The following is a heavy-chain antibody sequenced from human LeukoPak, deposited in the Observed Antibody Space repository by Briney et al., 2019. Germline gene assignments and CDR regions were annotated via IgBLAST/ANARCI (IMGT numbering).Heavy chain of an antibody. J-gene: IGHJ4*02. V-gene: IGHV3-23*01. D-gene: IGHD3-22*01. CDR3: AKCSAYYYDSSLSDYFDY. CDR1: GFTFSNYA. Sequence: PGGSLRLSCAASGFTFSNYAMSWVRQAPGKGLEWVSGISGSGGSTYYADSVKGRFTISRDNSKNTLYLQMNSLRAEDTAVYYCAKCSAYYYDSSLSDYFDYWGQGTLVTVSS. CDR2: ISGSGGST.